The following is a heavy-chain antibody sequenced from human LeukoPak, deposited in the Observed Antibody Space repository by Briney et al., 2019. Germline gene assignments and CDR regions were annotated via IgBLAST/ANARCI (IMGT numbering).Heavy chain of an antibody. V-gene: IGHV3-7*01. CDR3: VGEVMGDAFDI. CDR2: INKDGRVK. J-gene: IGHJ3*02. CDR1: GFTSINFW. D-gene: IGHD3-16*01. Sequence: GGSLRLSCTDSGFTSINFWVNWVRQAPGKGPEWVANINKDGRVKQYVGSVRGRFTISRDNAKNSVHLQMNRLRDEDTAIYYCVGEVMGDAFDIWGQGTMVAVSS.